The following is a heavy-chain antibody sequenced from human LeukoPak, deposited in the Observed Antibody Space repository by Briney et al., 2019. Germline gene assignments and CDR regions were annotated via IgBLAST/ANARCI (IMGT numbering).Heavy chain of an antibody. CDR1: GFTFSSYG. V-gene: IGHV3-23*01. Sequence: PGGSLRLSCAASGFTFSSYGMSWVRQAPGKGLEWVSAISGSGGSTYHADSVKGRFTISRDNSKNTLYLQMNSLRAEDTAVYYCAKDFPQVPQDYYDSICYFDYWGQGTLVTVSS. J-gene: IGHJ4*02. CDR2: ISGSGGST. D-gene: IGHD3-22*01. CDR3: AKDFPQVPQDYYDSICYFDY.